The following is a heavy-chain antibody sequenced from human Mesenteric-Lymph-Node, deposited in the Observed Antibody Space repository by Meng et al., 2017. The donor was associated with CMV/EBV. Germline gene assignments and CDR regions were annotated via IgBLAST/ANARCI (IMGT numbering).Heavy chain of an antibody. CDR2: ISGRGDSS. J-gene: IGHJ4*02. D-gene: IGHD6-13*01. Sequence: GESLKISCVASGFTFSSSAMSWVRQAPGKGLEWVSAISGRGDSSYYADSVTGRFTVSRDNSKNTLYLQMNSLRAEDTAIYYCAKGGVYSSSWGDYWGQGTLVTVSS. CDR1: GFTFSSSA. V-gene: IGHV3-23*01. CDR3: AKGGVYSSSWGDY.